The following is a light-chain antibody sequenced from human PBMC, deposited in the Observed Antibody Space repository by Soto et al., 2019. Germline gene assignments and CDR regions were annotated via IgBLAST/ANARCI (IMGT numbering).Light chain of an antibody. J-gene: IGLJ2*01. CDR2: QDT. V-gene: IGLV3-1*01. Sequence: SYELTQPPSVSVSPGQTASITCSGDKLGDKYASWYQQKPGQSPVVVIFQDTRRPSGIPERFTGSNTGNTATLTIGGTQAMDEADYYCQAWVSSTVVFGGGTKLTVL. CDR1: KLGDKY. CDR3: QAWVSSTVV.